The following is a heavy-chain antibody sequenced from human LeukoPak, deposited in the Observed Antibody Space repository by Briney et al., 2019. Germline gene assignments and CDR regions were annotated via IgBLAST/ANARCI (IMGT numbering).Heavy chain of an antibody. CDR1: EYTFTAYY. D-gene: IGHD2-15*01. J-gene: IGHJ4*02. CDR3: ARDCSSSSCLDY. Sequence: ASVKVSCKASEYTFTAYYVHWVRQAPGQGLEWMGRIDPNSGGINYAQKFQDRVTMTRDTSISTVYMELSNLRSDDTAIYYCARDCSSSSCLDYWGQGTLVTVSS. V-gene: IGHV1-2*06. CDR2: IDPNSGGI.